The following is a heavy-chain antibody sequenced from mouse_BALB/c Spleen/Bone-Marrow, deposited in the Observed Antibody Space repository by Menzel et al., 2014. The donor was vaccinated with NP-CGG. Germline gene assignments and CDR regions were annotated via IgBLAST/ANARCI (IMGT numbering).Heavy chain of an antibody. CDR2: IHYSGNT. Sequence: EVKVVESGPDLVKPSQSVSLTCTVTAYSITSDYCWHWIRQFPGNRLEWMAYIHYSGNTDYNPSLKSRISITRDTSKNQFFLQLNSVTTEDTATYYCARETAIVADFDYWGQGTTLTVSS. V-gene: IGHV3-1*02. CDR1: AYSITSDYC. CDR3: ARETAIVADFDY. D-gene: IGHD1-1*01. J-gene: IGHJ2*01.